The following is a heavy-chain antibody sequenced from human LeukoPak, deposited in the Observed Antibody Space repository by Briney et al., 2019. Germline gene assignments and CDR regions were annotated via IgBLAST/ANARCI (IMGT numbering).Heavy chain of an antibody. J-gene: IGHJ4*02. CDR1: GFTFDDYG. Sequence: GGSLRLSCAASGFTFDDYGMSWVRQAPGKGLERVSGINWNGGSTGYADSVKGRFTISRDNAKNSLYLQMNSLRAEDTALYYCARVGATYYFDYWGQGTLVTVSS. V-gene: IGHV3-20*04. CDR3: ARVGATYYFDY. CDR2: INWNGGST. D-gene: IGHD1-26*01.